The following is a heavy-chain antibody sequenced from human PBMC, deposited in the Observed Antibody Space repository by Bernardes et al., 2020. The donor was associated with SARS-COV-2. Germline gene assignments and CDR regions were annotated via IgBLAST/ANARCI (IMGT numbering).Heavy chain of an antibody. Sequence: SLRLSFEASGFTFSHYAIHLVRQAPGKGLEWVAVISYDGLNNYYADSVKGRFTLPSENSKNTLYLQMNSLRPEDTAVYYCARVPYGDYVSYFDYWGQGTQVTGAS. V-gene: IGHV3-30*01. CDR2: ISYDGLNN. CDR1: GFTFSHYA. D-gene: IGHD4-17*01. J-gene: IGHJ4*02. CDR3: ARVPYGDYVSYFDY.